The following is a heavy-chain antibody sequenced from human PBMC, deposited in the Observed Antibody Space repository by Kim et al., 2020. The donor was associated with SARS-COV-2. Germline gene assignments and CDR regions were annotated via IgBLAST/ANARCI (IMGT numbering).Heavy chain of an antibody. D-gene: IGHD1-26*01. V-gene: IGHV3-15*01. CDR3: TTPIVGATLDSDY. CDR2: IKSKTDGGTT. CDR1: GFTFSNAW. Sequence: GGSLRLSCAASGFTFSNAWMSWVRQAPGKGLEWVGRIKSKTDGGTTDYAAPVKGRFTISRDNSKNTLYLQMNSLKTEDTAVYYCTTPIVGATLDSDYWGQGTLVTGSS. J-gene: IGHJ4*02.